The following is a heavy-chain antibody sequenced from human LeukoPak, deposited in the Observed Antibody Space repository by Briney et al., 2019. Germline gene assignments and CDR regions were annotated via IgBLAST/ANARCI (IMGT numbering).Heavy chain of an antibody. CDR2: IYHSGTT. Sequence: RSSETLSLTCTVSGYSISSGYYWVWIRQPPGKGLEWIGCIYHSGTTYYNPSLKSRITISVDTSKNQFSLKLSSVTAADTAMYYCARDQPYMDVWGKGPRSPSP. V-gene: IGHV4-38-2*02. CDR3: ARDQPYMDV. J-gene: IGHJ6*03. CDR1: GYSISSGYY.